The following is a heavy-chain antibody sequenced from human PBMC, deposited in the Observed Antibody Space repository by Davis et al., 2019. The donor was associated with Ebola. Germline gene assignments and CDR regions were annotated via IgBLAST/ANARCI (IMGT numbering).Heavy chain of an antibody. CDR1: GYSFSDYY. CDR3: TTLDILTAYVPYAMDV. CDR2: VDPKGGKT. Sequence: AASVTVSCKGSGYSFSDYYIHWVQGAPGKGLEWVGLVDPKGGKTVYAEKFQDSVTIAADRSTDTVYMELSSLRFEDTAVYYCTTLDILTAYVPYAMDVWGQGTTVTVS. J-gene: IGHJ6*02. V-gene: IGHV1-69-2*01. D-gene: IGHD3-9*01.